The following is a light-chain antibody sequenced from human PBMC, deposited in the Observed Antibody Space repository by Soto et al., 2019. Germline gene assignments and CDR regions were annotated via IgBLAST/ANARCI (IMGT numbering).Light chain of an antibody. CDR1: QSVSSTY. V-gene: IGKV3-20*01. Sequence: EIMLTQSPGTLSLSPGESATLSCRASQSVSSTYFAWYQHKPGRAPRLLIYAASSRATGIPDRFSGSRSGTEFTLTINSLQSEDFAVYYCQRYNNWPLTFGGGTKV. CDR3: QRYNNWPLT. J-gene: IGKJ4*01. CDR2: AAS.